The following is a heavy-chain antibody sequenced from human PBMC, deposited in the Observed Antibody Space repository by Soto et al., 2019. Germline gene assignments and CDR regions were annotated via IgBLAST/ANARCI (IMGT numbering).Heavy chain of an antibody. CDR2: ISVSGGST. D-gene: IGHD3-3*01. J-gene: IGHJ6*02. CDR3: AKVVRILEWFHHLGMDV. Sequence: PGGSLRLSCAASGFPFSSYAMSLVRQSPGKGLEWVSAISVSGGSTYYADSVQSRFTLPRNKSQKTLYLDRNSMRDEDNTVYYSAKVVRILEWFHHLGMDVWGQGTTVTVSS. V-gene: IGHV3-23*01. CDR1: GFPFSSYA.